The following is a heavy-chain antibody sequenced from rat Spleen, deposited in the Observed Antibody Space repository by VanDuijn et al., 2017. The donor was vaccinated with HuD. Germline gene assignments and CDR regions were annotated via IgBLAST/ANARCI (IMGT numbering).Heavy chain of an antibody. D-gene: IGHD1-9*01. CDR2: ISYEGSST. Sequence: EVQLVESGGDLVQPGRSLKLTCAASGFTFSHYGMAWVRQTPTKGLEWVASISYEGSSTYYGDSVKGRFTISRDTVQNILYLQMNSPRSEDTATYYCTRGTYYRHWGQGVMVTVSS. V-gene: IGHV5-29*01. CDR1: GFTFSHYG. J-gene: IGHJ2*01. CDR3: TRGTYYRH.